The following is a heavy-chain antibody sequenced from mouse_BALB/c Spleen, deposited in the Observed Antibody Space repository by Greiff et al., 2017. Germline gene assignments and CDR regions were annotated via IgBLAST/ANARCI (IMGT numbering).Heavy chain of an antibody. Sequence: VQLQQSGPELVKPGASVKISCKASGYSFTGYYMHWVKQSHVKSLEWIGRINPYNGATSYNQNFKDKASLTVDKSSSTAYMELHSLTSEDSAVYYCAREGTTMIPTFAYWGQGTLVTVSA. J-gene: IGHJ3*01. V-gene: IGHV1-31*01. CDR2: INPYNGAT. D-gene: IGHD2-4*01. CDR1: GYSFTGYY. CDR3: AREGTTMIPTFAY.